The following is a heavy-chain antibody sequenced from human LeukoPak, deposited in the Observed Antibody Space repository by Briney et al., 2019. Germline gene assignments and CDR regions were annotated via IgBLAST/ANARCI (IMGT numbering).Heavy chain of an antibody. CDR3: AREISPADSSSAFDY. D-gene: IGHD6-6*01. Sequence: SETLSLTCAVYGGSFSGYYWIWIRQPPGKGLEWIGEINHSGSTNYNPSLKSRVTISVDTSKNQFSLKLSSVTAADTAVYYCAREISPADSSSAFDYWGQGTLVTVSS. V-gene: IGHV4-34*01. J-gene: IGHJ4*02. CDR2: INHSGST. CDR1: GGSFSGYY.